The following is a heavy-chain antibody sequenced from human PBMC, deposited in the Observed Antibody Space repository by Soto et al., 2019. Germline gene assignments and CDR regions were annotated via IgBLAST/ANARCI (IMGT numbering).Heavy chain of an antibody. Sequence: QVQLVESGGGVVQPGRALRLSCAASGFTFSSYGMHWVRQAPGKGLEWVAVISFDGTNKYSADSVRGRFTISRDNSKNTLYLQMNSLRDEDKAVYYCAKDVGVGELWVHWFDLWGQGTLVTVSS. J-gene: IGHJ5*02. CDR2: ISFDGTNK. CDR3: AKDVGVGELWVHWFDL. D-gene: IGHD3-10*01. V-gene: IGHV3-30*18. CDR1: GFTFSSYG.